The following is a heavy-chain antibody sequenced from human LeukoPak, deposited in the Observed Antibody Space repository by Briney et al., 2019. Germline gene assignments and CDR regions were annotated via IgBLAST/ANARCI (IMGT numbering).Heavy chain of an antibody. V-gene: IGHV1-46*01. CDR2: INPSGGST. J-gene: IGHJ4*02. CDR1: GYTFTSYY. D-gene: IGHD1-26*01. Sequence: ASVKVSCKASGYTFTSYYMHWVRQAPGQGLEWMGIINPSGGSTSYAQKFQGRVTTTRDTSTSTVYMELSSLRSEDTAVYYCAREWEHNQLDYWGQGTLVTVSS. CDR3: AREWEHNQLDY.